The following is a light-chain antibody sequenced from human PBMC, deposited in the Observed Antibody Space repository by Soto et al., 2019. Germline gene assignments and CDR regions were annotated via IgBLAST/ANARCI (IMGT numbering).Light chain of an antibody. CDR3: SSFNSTSTRV. V-gene: IGLV2-14*01. Sequence: QSVLTQPASVSGSPGQSIAISCTGTSSDVGGYNYVSWYQQHPGKAPKLMIYGVSNRPSGVSDRFSGSKSGNTASLTISGLQADDEADYSCSSFNSTSTRVFGTGTKVTVL. J-gene: IGLJ1*01. CDR1: SSDVGGYNY. CDR2: GVS.